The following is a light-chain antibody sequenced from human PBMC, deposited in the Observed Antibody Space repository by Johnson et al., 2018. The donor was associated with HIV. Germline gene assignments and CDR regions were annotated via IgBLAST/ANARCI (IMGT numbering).Light chain of an antibody. J-gene: IGLJ1*01. Sequence: QLVLTQPPSVSAAPGQKVTISCSGSSSNIGNNDVSWYQQLPGTAPKVLIYDNNKRPSGIPDRFSGSKSDTSATLGITGLQTGDEADYYCGTWNSSLSAHDYVFGTGTKVTVL. CDR2: DNN. CDR1: SSNIGNND. V-gene: IGLV1-51*01. CDR3: GTWNSSLSAHDYV.